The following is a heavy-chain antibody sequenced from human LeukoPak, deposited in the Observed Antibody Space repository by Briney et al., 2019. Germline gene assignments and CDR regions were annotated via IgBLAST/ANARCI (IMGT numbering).Heavy chain of an antibody. D-gene: IGHD5-18*01. J-gene: IGHJ4*02. CDR3: AKGYSYGYGSSA. Sequence: GGSLRLSCAASGFTLSSYAMSWVRQAPGKGLELVSAISGSGGSTYYADSVKGRFTISRDNSKNTLYLQMNSLRAEDTAVYYCAKGYSYGYGSSAWGQGTLVTVSS. V-gene: IGHV3-23*01. CDR1: GFTLSSYA. CDR2: ISGSGGST.